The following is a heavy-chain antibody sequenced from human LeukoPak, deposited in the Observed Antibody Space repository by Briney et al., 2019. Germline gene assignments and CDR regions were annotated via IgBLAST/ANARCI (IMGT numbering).Heavy chain of an antibody. V-gene: IGHV4-39*01. CDR3: ARHQWLAQSYYFDY. CDR1: GGSISSYY. J-gene: IGHJ4*02. Sequence: PSETLSLTCTVSGGSISSYYWGWIRQPPGKGLEWIGSIYYSGSTYYNPSLKSRVTISVDTSKNQFSLKLSSVTAADTAVYYCARHQWLAQSYYFDYWGQGTLVTVSS. D-gene: IGHD6-19*01. CDR2: IYYSGST.